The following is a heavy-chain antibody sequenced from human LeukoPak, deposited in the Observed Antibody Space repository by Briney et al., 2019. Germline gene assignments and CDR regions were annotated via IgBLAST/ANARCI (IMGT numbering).Heavy chain of an antibody. D-gene: IGHD3/OR15-3a*01. CDR3: SRDLGTGRPHDF. J-gene: IGHJ4*02. Sequence: GGSLRLSCAASGFTFSSYEMHWVRQAPGKGLEWVSYISSSGSTIYYADSVKGRFTISRDNAKNSLYLQMNSLTVEDTAVYFCSRDLGTGRPHDFWGQGTLVTVSS. V-gene: IGHV3-48*03. CDR2: ISSSGSTI. CDR1: GFTFSSYE.